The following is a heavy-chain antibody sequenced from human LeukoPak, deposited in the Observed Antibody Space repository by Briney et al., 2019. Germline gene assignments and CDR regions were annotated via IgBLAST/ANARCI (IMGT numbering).Heavy chain of an antibody. V-gene: IGHV3-48*02. CDR3: ATRQLGYCSSTSCSSPDY. D-gene: IGHD2-2*01. CDR1: GFTFSSYS. J-gene: IGHJ4*02. CDR2: ISSSSSTI. Sequence: GGSLRLSCAASGFTFSSYSMNWVRQAPGKGLEWVPYISSSSSTIYYADSVKGRFTISRDNAKNSLYLQMNSLRDEDTAVYYCATRQLGYCSSTSCSSPDYWGQGTLVTVSS.